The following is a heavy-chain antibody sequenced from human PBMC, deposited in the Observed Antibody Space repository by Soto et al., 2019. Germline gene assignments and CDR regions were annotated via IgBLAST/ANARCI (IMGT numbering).Heavy chain of an antibody. D-gene: IGHD3-3*01. J-gene: IGHJ6*03. CDR2: MNPNSGNT. Sequence: ASVKVSCKASGYTFTSYDINWVRQATGQGLEWMGWMNPNSGNTGYAQKFQGRVTMTRNTSISTAYMELSSLRSEDTAVYYCARGFSITIFGVVGNYYYMDVWGKGTTVTVSS. V-gene: IGHV1-8*01. CDR1: GYTFTSYD. CDR3: ARGFSITIFGVVGNYYYMDV.